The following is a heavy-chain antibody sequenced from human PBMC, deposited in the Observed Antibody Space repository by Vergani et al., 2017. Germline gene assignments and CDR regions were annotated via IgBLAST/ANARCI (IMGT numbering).Heavy chain of an antibody. V-gene: IGHV1-46*01. Sequence: QVQLVQSGAEVKKPGASVKVSCKASGYTFTSYYMHWVRQAPGQGLEWMGIINTSGGNTNYAQKLQGRVTMTTDTSTSTAYMELRSLRSADTAVYYCARDPDIVVVPAAPYYYYYYGMDVWGQGTTVTVSS. J-gene: IGHJ6*02. D-gene: IGHD2-2*01. CDR3: ARDPDIVVVPAAPYYYYYYGMDV. CDR2: INTSGGNT. CDR1: GYTFTSYY.